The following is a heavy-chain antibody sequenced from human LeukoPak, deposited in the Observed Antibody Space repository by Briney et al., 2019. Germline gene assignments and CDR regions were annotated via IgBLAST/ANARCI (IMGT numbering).Heavy chain of an antibody. CDR2: IYSGGST. Sequence: GGSLRLSCAASGFTVSSNYMSWVRQAPGKGLEWLSVIYSGGSTYYADSVKGRFTISRDNSKNTLYLQMNSLRAEDTAVYYCARGVDEGAFDIWGQGTMVTVSS. CDR3: ARGVDEGAFDI. V-gene: IGHV3-53*01. CDR1: GFTVSSNY. J-gene: IGHJ3*02.